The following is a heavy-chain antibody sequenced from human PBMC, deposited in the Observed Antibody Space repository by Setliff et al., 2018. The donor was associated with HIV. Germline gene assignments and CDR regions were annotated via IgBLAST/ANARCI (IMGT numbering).Heavy chain of an antibody. Sequence: SETLSLTCTVSGPSINIHYWSWIRQSPGKAFEWIGYIYSTGSTNYNPSLQSRVTISMVASRNQLSLKVTSVTAADTAVYYCAKGAGFYGDYTFDHWGRGRQVTVSS. CDR1: GPSINIHY. V-gene: IGHV4-59*11. CDR2: IYSTGST. CDR3: AKGAGFYGDYTFDH. D-gene: IGHD4-17*01. J-gene: IGHJ4*02.